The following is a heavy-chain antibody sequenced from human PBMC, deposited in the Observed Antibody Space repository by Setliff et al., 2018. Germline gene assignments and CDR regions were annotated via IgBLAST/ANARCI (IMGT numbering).Heavy chain of an antibody. CDR2: VFHTGST. V-gene: IGHV4-59*11. CDR3: ARAPPSVPYGDYGPRQYFDL. J-gene: IGHJ2*01. CDR1: SGSIGSHY. D-gene: IGHD4-17*01. Sequence: SETLSLTCSVSSGSIGSHYWNWMRQPPGKGLEWIGQVFHTGSTQYNPSLRSRVTISVDTSENYFSLRLTSVTAADTAVYYCARAPPSVPYGDYGPRQYFDLWGRGSLVTVSS.